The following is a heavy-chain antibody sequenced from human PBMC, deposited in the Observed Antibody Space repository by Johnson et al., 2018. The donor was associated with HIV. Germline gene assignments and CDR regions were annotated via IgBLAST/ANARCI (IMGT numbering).Heavy chain of an antibody. D-gene: IGHD6-19*01. CDR3: TTFERLDPGLVPPHAFDI. J-gene: IGHJ3*02. Sequence: VQLVESGGGLIQPGGSLRLSCAASGFTFSNAWMSWVRQAPGKGLEWVGRIKSKTDGGTTDYAAPVKGRFTISRDDSKNTLYLQMNSLKTEDTAVYYCTTFERLDPGLVPPHAFDIWGQGTMVTVSS. V-gene: IGHV3-15*01. CDR1: GFTFSNAW. CDR2: IKSKTDGGTT.